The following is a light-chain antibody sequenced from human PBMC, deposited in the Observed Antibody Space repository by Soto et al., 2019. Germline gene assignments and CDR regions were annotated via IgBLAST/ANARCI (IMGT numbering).Light chain of an antibody. J-gene: IGKJ3*01. CDR1: QSINSKS. CDR2: NAS. Sequence: IVLTQSPGTLSLSLGEGATVSCRVSQSINSKSLVWYQQKFGQAPMLLIYNASSRATGIPDRFSGSGSGTDFTLSISRLQPEDFAVYYCQHYGGSFIFGHGTKVDFK. CDR3: QHYGGSFI. V-gene: IGKV3-20*01.